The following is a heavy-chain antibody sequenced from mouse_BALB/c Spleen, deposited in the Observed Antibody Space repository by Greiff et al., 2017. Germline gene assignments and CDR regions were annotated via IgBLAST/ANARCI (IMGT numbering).Heavy chain of an antibody. Sequence: EVQGVESGGGLVKPGGSLKLSCAASGFAFSSYDMSWVRQTPEKRLEWVAYISSGGGSTYYPDTVKGRFTISRDNAKNTLYLQMSSLKSEDTAMYYCARQGYGNYYAMDYWGQGTSVTVSS. V-gene: IGHV5-12-1*01. CDR1: GFAFSSYD. J-gene: IGHJ4*01. CDR2: ISSGGGST. CDR3: ARQGYGNYYAMDY. D-gene: IGHD2-10*02.